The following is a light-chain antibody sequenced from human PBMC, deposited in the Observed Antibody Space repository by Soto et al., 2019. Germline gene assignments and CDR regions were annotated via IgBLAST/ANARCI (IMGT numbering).Light chain of an antibody. Sequence: QSALTQPASVSGSPGQSITISCTGTSTDVGGYNYVSWYQQHPGKAPKLMIYDVSNRPSGVSNRFSGSKSGNTASPTISGLQAEDEADYYCSSYTSTNTLVVFGGGTKVTVL. CDR1: STDVGGYNY. CDR2: DVS. V-gene: IGLV2-14*01. J-gene: IGLJ2*01. CDR3: SSYTSTNTLVV.